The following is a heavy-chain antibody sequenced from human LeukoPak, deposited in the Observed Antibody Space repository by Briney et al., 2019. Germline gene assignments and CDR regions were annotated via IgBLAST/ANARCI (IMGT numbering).Heavy chain of an antibody. CDR2: IYYSGST. Sequence: SETLSLTCTVSGGSVSSGSYYWSWIRQPPGKGLEWIGYIYYSGSTNYNPSLKSRVTISVDTSKNHFSLKLSSVTAADTAVYYCASGVVVTAILYYFDYWGQGTLVTVSS. CDR1: GGSVSSGSYY. D-gene: IGHD2-21*02. CDR3: ASGVVVTAILYYFDY. V-gene: IGHV4-61*03. J-gene: IGHJ4*02.